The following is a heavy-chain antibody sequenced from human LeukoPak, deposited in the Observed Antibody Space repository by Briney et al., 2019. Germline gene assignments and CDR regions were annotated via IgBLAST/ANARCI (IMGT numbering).Heavy chain of an antibody. CDR1: GYTFSSSW. CDR2: IYPGDSDT. CDR3: ARQYGRPFDY. D-gene: IGHD4-17*01. V-gene: IGHV5-51*01. Sequence: PGESLKISCKGSGYTFSSSWIGWVRQMPGKGLEWMGIIYPGDSDTRYSPSFQGQVTISADKSLNTAYLQWSSMKATDTGIYYCARQYGRPFDYWGQGTLVTVSS. J-gene: IGHJ4*02.